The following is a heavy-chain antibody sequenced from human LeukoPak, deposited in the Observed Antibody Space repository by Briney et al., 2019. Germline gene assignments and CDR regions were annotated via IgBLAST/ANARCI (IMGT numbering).Heavy chain of an antibody. CDR1: GFTFSSYG. CDR2: ISYYGSNK. Sequence: GRSLTLSCAASGFTFSSYGKHWARQAPGKGLEWVAVISYYGSNKFYADSVKGRLPISRDNSKNTLYMQMNSLRAEDTAVYYCAKDLYYLGYSYGKSNFQPWGQGTLVTVSS. J-gene: IGHJ1*01. CDR3: AKDLYYLGYSYGKSNFQP. D-gene: IGHD5-18*01. V-gene: IGHV3-30*18.